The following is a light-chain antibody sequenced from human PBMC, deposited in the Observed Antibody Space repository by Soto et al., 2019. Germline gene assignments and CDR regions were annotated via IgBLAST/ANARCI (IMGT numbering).Light chain of an antibody. V-gene: IGLV2-14*02. CDR3: SSYTTSRTVI. Sequence: QSALSQPASVSGSPGQSITISCTGTSSDVGSSRFVSWYQQSPDKAPKLMIYEGNKRPSGVSHRFSGSKSGTTASLTISGLQADDEADYYCSSYTTSRTVIFGGGTKRDRP. CDR1: SSDVGSSRF. CDR2: EGN. J-gene: IGLJ2*01.